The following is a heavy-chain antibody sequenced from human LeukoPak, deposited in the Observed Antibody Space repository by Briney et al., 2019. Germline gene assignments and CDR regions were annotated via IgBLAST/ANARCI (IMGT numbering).Heavy chain of an antibody. Sequence: ASVKVSCKASGYTFTSYDINWVRQATGQGLEWMGWMNPNSGNTGYAQKFQGRVTMTRNTSISTAYMELSSLRSEDTAVYYCARGSRYYYGSGSLDAFDIWGQGTMVTVSS. J-gene: IGHJ3*02. CDR2: MNPNSGNT. D-gene: IGHD3-10*01. V-gene: IGHV1-8*01. CDR3: ARGSRYYYGSGSLDAFDI. CDR1: GYTFTSYD.